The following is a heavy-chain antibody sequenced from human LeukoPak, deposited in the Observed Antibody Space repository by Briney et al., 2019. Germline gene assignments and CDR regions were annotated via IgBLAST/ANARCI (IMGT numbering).Heavy chain of an antibody. V-gene: IGHV3-21*04. Sequence: PGGSLRLSCAASGFTFSSYSMNWVRQAPGKGLEWVSSISSSSSYIYYADSVKGRFTISRDNSKNSLYLQMNSLRTEDTALYYCAKGPMTTVTKVFDYWGQGTLVTVSS. CDR1: GFTFSSYS. CDR2: ISSSSSYI. D-gene: IGHD4-17*01. J-gene: IGHJ4*02. CDR3: AKGPMTTVTKVFDY.